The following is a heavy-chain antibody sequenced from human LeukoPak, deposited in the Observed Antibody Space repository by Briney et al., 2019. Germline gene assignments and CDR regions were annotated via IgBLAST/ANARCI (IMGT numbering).Heavy chain of an antibody. CDR2: IYSGGST. CDR3: ARRSAAGGFFDY. CDR1: GFTFSSYS. D-gene: IGHD6-13*01. J-gene: IGHJ4*02. Sequence: GGSLRLSCAASGFTFSSYSMNWVRQAPGKGLEWVSVIYSGGSTYYADSVKGRFTISRDNAKNTLDLQMNSLGVEDTAVYYCARRSAAGGFFDYWGQGTLVTVSS. V-gene: IGHV3-66*01.